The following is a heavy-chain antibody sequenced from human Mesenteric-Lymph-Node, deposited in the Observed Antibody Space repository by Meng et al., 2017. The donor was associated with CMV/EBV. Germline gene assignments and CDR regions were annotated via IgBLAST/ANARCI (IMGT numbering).Heavy chain of an antibody. Sequence: GGSLRLSCVASGFTFSSRWMHWVRQAPGKGLVWVSRINSDGSSTTYADSVKGRLTISRDNAKNTLYLQMNSLRAEDTAVYYCARAGFGVLTPFDYWGQGTLVTVSS. CDR2: INSDGSST. V-gene: IGHV3-74*01. D-gene: IGHD3-3*01. J-gene: IGHJ4*02. CDR3: ARAGFGVLTPFDY. CDR1: GFTFSSRW.